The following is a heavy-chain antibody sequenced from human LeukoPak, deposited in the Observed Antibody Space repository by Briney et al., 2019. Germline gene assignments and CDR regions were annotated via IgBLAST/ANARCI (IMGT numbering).Heavy chain of an antibody. CDR2: INPNSGGT. V-gene: IGHV1-2*02. CDR1: GYTFTGYY. D-gene: IGHD4-17*01. CDR3: ARGSTVTTSYFGY. J-gene: IGHJ4*02. Sequence: ASVKVSCKASGYTFTGYYMHWVRQAPGQGLEWMGWINPNSGGTNYAQKFQGRVTMTRDTSISTAYMELSRLRSDDTAVYYCARGSTVTTSYFGYRGQGTLVTVSS.